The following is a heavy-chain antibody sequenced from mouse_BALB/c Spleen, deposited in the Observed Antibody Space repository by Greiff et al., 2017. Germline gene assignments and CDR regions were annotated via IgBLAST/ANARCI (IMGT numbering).Heavy chain of an antibody. D-gene: IGHD2-1*01. CDR1: GFTFSSYA. J-gene: IGHJ4*01. CDR2: ISSGGST. Sequence: EVKLVESGGGLVKPGGSLKLSCAASGFTFSSYAMSWVRQTPEKRLEGVATISSGGSTYYPDSVKGRFTISRDNARNILYLQMSSLRSEDTAMYYCARVGNNGLYAMDDWGKGTSVTVSS. V-gene: IGHV5-6-5*01. CDR3: ARVGNNGLYAMDD.